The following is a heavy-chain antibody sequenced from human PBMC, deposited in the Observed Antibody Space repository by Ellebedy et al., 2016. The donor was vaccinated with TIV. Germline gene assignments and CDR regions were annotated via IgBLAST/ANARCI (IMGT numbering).Heavy chain of an antibody. CDR1: GGSISSYY. Sequence: GSLRLXXTVSGGSISSYYWSWIRQPAGKGLEWIGRIYTSGSTNYNPSLKSRVTMSVDTSKNQFSLKLSSVTAADTAVYYCAREGRYYYGMDVWGQGTTVTVSS. V-gene: IGHV4-4*07. J-gene: IGHJ6*02. CDR3: AREGRYYYGMDV. CDR2: IYTSGST.